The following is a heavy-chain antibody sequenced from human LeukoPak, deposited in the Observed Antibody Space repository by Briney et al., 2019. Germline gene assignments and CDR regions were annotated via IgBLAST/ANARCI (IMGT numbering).Heavy chain of an antibody. D-gene: IGHD3-9*01. CDR1: GGSISSYY. V-gene: IGHV4-4*07. Sequence: PSEILSLTCTVSGGSISSYYWSWIRQPAGKGLEWIGRIYTSGSTNYNPSLKSRVTMSVDTSKNQFSLKLSSVTAADTAVYYCARGLRGYYDILTGYYDGNWFDPWGQGTLVTVSS. CDR2: IYTSGST. J-gene: IGHJ5*02. CDR3: ARGLRGYYDILTGYYDGNWFDP.